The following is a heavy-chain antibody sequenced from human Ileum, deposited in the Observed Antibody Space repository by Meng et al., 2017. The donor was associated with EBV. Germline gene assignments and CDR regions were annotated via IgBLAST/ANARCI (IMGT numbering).Heavy chain of an antibody. J-gene: IGHJ4*02. V-gene: IGHV4-4*02. CDR3: ASFPPPGKQWLVTDY. D-gene: IGHD6-19*01. CDR1: GGSISSRNW. CDR2: IYHSGST. Sequence: PLQVSHRGRVKPSCTLLPSCAVSGGSISSRNWWSWVRQPPGKGLEWIGEIYHSGSTNYNPSLKSRVTISVDKSKNQFSLKLSSVTAADTAVYYCASFPPPGKQWLVTDYWGQGTLVTVSS.